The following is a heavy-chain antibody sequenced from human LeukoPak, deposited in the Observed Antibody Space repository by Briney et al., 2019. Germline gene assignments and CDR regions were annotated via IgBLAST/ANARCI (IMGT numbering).Heavy chain of an antibody. CDR1: GFSLSTSGVG. V-gene: IGHV2-5*02. Sequence: SGPTLVNPTQTLTLTCTFSGFSLSTSGVGVGWIRQPPGKALEWLALIYWDDDKRYSPSLKSRLTITKDTSKNQVVLTMTNMDPVDTATYYCAHRRGGWSRTYYYDSSGYVDYWGQGTLVTVSS. CDR3: AHRRGGWSRTYYYDSSGYVDY. J-gene: IGHJ4*02. CDR2: IYWDDDK. D-gene: IGHD3-22*01.